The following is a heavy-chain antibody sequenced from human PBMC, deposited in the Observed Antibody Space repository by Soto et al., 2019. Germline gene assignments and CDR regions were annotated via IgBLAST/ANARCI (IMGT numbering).Heavy chain of an antibody. J-gene: IGHJ6*03. V-gene: IGHV1-8*01. CDR1: GYTFTSYD. CDR2: MNPNRGNT. Sequence: ASVKVSCKASGYTFTSYDINWVRQATGQGLERMGWMNPNRGNTGYAQKFRGRVTMTRNTSISTAYMELSSLRSEDTAVYYCARGGDYYYYMDVWGKGTTVTVSS. CDR3: ARGGDYYYYMDV.